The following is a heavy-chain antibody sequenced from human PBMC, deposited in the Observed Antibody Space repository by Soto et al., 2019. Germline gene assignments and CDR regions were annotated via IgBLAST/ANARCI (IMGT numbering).Heavy chain of an antibody. Sequence: PSETLSLTCTVSGGSISSSSYYWGWIRQPPGKGLEWIGSIYYSGSTYYNPSLKSRVTISVDTSKNQFSLKLSSVTAADTAVYYCARTITMVQGVIINDYYYGMDVWGQGATVTVSS. J-gene: IGHJ6*02. CDR2: IYYSGST. CDR1: GGSISSSSYY. V-gene: IGHV4-39*01. D-gene: IGHD3-10*01. CDR3: ARTITMVQGVIINDYYYGMDV.